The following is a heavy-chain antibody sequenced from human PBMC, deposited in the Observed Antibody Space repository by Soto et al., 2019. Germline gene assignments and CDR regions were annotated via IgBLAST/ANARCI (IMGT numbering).Heavy chain of an antibody. CDR3: AKADSNYAGRFSYYYMDV. D-gene: IGHD4-4*01. V-gene: IGHV1-18*01. J-gene: IGHJ6*03. CDR2: ISGYLGNT. CDR1: GGTFSSYT. Sequence: ASVKVSCKASGGTFSSYTISWVRQAPGQGLEWMGWISGYLGNTHYSQKFQGKVTMTTDTSTSTAYMELRNLRSDDTAVYYCAKADSNYAGRFSYYYMDVWGTGTMVTVSS.